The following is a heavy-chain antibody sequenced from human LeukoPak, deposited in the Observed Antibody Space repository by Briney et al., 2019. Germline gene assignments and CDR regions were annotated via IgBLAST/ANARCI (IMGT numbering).Heavy chain of an antibody. CDR1: GGSFSGYY. D-gene: IGHD3-22*01. Sequence: SETLSLTCAVSGGSFSGYYWSWIRQPPGKGLEWIGEINHSGSTNYNPSLKSRVTISVDTSKNQFSLKLSAVTAADTAVYYCARGSRNYDSRGYFGAPPEYFQHWGQGTLVTVSS. J-gene: IGHJ1*01. CDR2: INHSGST. CDR3: ARGSRNYDSRGYFGAPPEYFQH. V-gene: IGHV4-34*01.